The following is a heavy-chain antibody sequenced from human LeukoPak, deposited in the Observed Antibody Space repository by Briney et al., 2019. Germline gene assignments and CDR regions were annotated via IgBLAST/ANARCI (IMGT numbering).Heavy chain of an antibody. Sequence: GASVKVSCKASGYTFTSYHINWVRQATGQGLEWMGWMNPNSANTGYAQKFQGRVTMTRNTSISTAYMELSSLRSENTAVYYCARKGTDTYYWGQGTLVTVSS. V-gene: IGHV1-8*01. CDR2: MNPNSANT. D-gene: IGHD1-1*01. CDR3: ARKGTDTYY. J-gene: IGHJ4*02. CDR1: GYTFTSYH.